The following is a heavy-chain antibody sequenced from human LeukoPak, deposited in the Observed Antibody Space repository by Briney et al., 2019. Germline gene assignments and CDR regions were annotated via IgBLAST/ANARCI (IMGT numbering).Heavy chain of an antibody. Sequence: SETLSLTCTVSGGSINSYYWSWIRQPPGKGLEWIAYIYYSGSTSYNPSLKSRVTISVDTSKNQFSLKLSSVTAADTAVYYCARAAPPLYSSSTPFDYWGQGTLVTVSS. CDR3: ARAAPPLYSSSTPFDY. D-gene: IGHD6-13*01. CDR1: GGSINSYY. V-gene: IGHV4-59*08. J-gene: IGHJ4*02. CDR2: IYYSGST.